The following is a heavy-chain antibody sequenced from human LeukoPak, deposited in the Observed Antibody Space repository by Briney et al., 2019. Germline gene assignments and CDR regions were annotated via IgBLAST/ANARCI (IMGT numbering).Heavy chain of an antibody. Sequence: SETLSLTCSVSDDSISTYYWSWIRQPPGKGLEWIGSIYYSGSTYYNPSLKSRVTISVDTSKNQFSLKLSSVTAADTAVYYCARTIWGSYRLFDYWGQGTLVTVSS. D-gene: IGHD3-16*02. CDR3: ARTIWGSYRLFDY. CDR2: IYYSGST. J-gene: IGHJ4*02. CDR1: DDSISTYY. V-gene: IGHV4-39*01.